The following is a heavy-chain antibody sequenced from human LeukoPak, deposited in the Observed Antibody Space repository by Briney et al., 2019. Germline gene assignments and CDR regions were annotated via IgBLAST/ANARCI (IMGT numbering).Heavy chain of an antibody. CDR2: VHYSGST. J-gene: IGHJ3*02. V-gene: IGHV4-59*13. D-gene: IGHD1-26*01. CDR1: GGSISNYY. Sequence: SETLSLTCTVSGGSISNYYWSWIRQPPGKGLEWIGYVHYSGSTNYNPSLKSRVTISVDTSKTQFFLKLRSVTAADTAVYYCARDTGATWAFDIWGQGTMVIVSS. CDR3: ARDTGATWAFDI.